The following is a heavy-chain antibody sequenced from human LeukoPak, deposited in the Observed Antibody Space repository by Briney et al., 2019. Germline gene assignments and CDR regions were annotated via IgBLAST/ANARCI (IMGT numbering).Heavy chain of an antibody. D-gene: IGHD3-3*01. CDR1: GGSISSYY. Sequence: PSETQSLTCTVSGGSISSYYWSWIRQPPGKGLEWIGYIYYSGSTNYNPSLKSRVTISVDTSKNQFSLKLSSETAADAAVHYCARVGYDFWSGYYTKRVYYFDYWGQGTLVTVSS. CDR2: IYYSGST. V-gene: IGHV4-59*01. J-gene: IGHJ4*02. CDR3: ARVGYDFWSGYYTKRVYYFDY.